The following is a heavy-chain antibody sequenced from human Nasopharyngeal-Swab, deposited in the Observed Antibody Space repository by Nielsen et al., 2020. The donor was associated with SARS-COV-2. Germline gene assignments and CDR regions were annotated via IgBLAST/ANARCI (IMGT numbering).Heavy chain of an antibody. J-gene: IGHJ3*02. D-gene: IGHD3-22*01. CDR3: AKDRRITMIVVVMEAFDI. CDR2: IWYDGSNK. V-gene: IGHV3-33*06. CDR1: GFTFSSYG. Sequence: GESLKISCAASGFTFSSYGMHWVRQAPGKGLEWVAVIWYDGSNKYYADSVKGRFTISRDNSKNTLYLQMNSLRAEDTAVYYCAKDRRITMIVVVMEAFDIWGQGTMVTVSS.